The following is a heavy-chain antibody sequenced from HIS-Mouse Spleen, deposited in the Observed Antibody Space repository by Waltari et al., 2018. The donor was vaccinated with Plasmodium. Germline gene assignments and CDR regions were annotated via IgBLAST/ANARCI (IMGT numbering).Heavy chain of an antibody. D-gene: IGHD2-2*01. CDR3: ARDCSSTSCLDAFDI. J-gene: IGHJ3*02. CDR2: IYYSGSN. V-gene: IGHV4-59*01. CDR1: GGSISSYY. Sequence: QVQLQESGPGLVKPSETLSLTCTVSGGSISSYYWSWIRQPPGKGLEWIGYIYYSGSNKDHPSLKSRVPISVDTAKNQSSLKLSSVTAADTAVYYCARDCSSTSCLDAFDIWGQGTMVTVSS.